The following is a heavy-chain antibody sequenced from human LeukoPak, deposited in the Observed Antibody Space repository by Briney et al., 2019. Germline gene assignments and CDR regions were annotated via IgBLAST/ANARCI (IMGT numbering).Heavy chain of an antibody. Sequence: PSETLSLTCTVSGGSISTDYWSWIRQPAGKGLEWIGRIYSNGSTNYNPSLKSRVTMSVDTSKSQFSLKLSSVTAADTAVYYCARGMITSGGLHYWGQGTLVTVSS. CDR2: IYSNGST. V-gene: IGHV4-4*07. CDR1: GGSISTDY. CDR3: ARGMITSGGLHY. J-gene: IGHJ4*02. D-gene: IGHD3-22*01.